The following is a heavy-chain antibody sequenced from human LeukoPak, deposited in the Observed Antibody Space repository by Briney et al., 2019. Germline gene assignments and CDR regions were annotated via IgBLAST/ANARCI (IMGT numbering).Heavy chain of an antibody. V-gene: IGHV4-4*07. CDR3: ARHLGYCSSTSCYFTDDAFDI. CDR1: GGSISSYY. Sequence: PSETLSLTCTVSGGSISSYYWSWIRQPAGKGLEWIGRIYTSGSTNYNPSLKSRVTMSVDTSKNQFSLKLSSVTAADTAVYYCARHLGYCSSTSCYFTDDAFDIWGQGTMVTVSS. CDR2: IYTSGST. J-gene: IGHJ3*02. D-gene: IGHD2-2*01.